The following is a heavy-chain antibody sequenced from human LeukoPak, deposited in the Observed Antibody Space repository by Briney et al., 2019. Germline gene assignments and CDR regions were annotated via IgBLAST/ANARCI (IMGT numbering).Heavy chain of an antibody. CDR2: IRYDGNSN. CDR3: AKEEVISGNHGVYFDY. CDR1: GFTFRSYG. Sequence: GGSLRLSCAASGFTFRSYGMHWARQAPGKGLEWVAFIRYDGNSNYYADSVKGRFTISRDNSRSTLYLQMNSLRAEDTAVYYCAKEEVISGNHGVYFDYWGQGTLVTVSS. J-gene: IGHJ4*02. D-gene: IGHD3-22*01. V-gene: IGHV3-30*02.